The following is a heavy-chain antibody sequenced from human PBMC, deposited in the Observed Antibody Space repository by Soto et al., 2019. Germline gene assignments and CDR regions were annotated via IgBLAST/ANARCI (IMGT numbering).Heavy chain of an antibody. D-gene: IGHD3-10*01. Sequence: EVQLVESGGGLVQPGGSLRLSCAASGFTFSSYSMNWVRQAPGKGLEWVSYISSSSSTIYYADSVKGRFTISRDNDKNSLDLQMNSLRDEDSAVYYCAREGTRGGFINWFDPWGQGTLVTVSS. V-gene: IGHV3-48*02. CDR2: ISSSSSTI. CDR3: AREGTRGGFINWFDP. CDR1: GFTFSSYS. J-gene: IGHJ5*02.